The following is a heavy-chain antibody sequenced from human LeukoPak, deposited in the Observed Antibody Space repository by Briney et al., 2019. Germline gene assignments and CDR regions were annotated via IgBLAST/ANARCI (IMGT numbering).Heavy chain of an antibody. Sequence: GGSLRLSCAASGLTFSSYWMTWVRQAPGKGLEWVANIKHDGSEEYCVDSVKGRFTISSDNAKNSLYLQMNSLRAEDTAVYYCARTLGYCSSTNCFLTFDYWGQGTLVTVSS. J-gene: IGHJ4*02. CDR1: GLTFSSYW. CDR3: ARTLGYCSSTNCFLTFDY. CDR2: IKHDGSEE. D-gene: IGHD2-2*01. V-gene: IGHV3-7*04.